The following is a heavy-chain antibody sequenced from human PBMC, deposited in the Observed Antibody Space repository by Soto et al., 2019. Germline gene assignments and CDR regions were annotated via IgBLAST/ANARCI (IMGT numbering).Heavy chain of an antibody. Sequence: VGSLRLSCAASGFTFSDYYMSWIRQAPGKGLEWVSYISSSSSYTNYADSVKGRFTISRDNAKNSLYLQMNSLRAEDTAVYYCARVYSSGWDLFDYWGQGTLVTSPQ. CDR3: ARVYSSGWDLFDY. CDR1: GFTFSDYY. CDR2: ISSSSSYT. D-gene: IGHD6-19*01. V-gene: IGHV3-11*06. J-gene: IGHJ4*02.